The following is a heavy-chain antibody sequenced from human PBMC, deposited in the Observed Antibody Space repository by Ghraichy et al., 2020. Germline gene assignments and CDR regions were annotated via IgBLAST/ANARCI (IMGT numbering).Heavy chain of an antibody. V-gene: IGHV4-59*01. Sequence: SETLSLTCSVSGGSISDYYWMWIRQSPGKGLQYIGWIHSSGSTNYNPSLNTRVTISIETSRKQVSLKLTSVTAADAATYFCARGGIPARLGGFLDSWGQGTLVTVSS. CDR3: ARGGIPARLGGFLDS. D-gene: IGHD6-6*01. J-gene: IGHJ4*02. CDR2: IHSSGST. CDR1: GGSISDYY.